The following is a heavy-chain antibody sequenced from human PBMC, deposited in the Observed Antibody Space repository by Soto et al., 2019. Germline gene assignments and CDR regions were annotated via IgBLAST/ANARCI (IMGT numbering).Heavy chain of an antibody. Sequence: PGGSLRLSCAASGFTFSSYAMHWVRQAPGKGLEWVAVISYDGSNKYYADSVKGRFTISRDNSKNTLYLQMNSLRAEDTAVYYCARDLIAVAGNFAFDIWGQGTMVTVSS. J-gene: IGHJ3*02. V-gene: IGHV3-30-3*01. D-gene: IGHD6-19*01. CDR1: GFTFSSYA. CDR2: ISYDGSNK. CDR3: ARDLIAVAGNFAFDI.